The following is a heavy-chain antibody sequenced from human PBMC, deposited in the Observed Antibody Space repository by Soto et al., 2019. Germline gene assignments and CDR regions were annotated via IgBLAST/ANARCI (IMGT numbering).Heavy chain of an antibody. J-gene: IGHJ4*02. CDR1: GGSISSAAYC. Sequence: QVQLQESGPRLVSPSQTLSLTCTVSGGSISSAAYCWSWIRQSPDKGLEWIGHIYDGGTTYSSPSLKCRVTISADTSETPFALKLCSVSAADTAVYYCARGPSGDKSYYWGQGIQVTVSS. V-gene: IGHV4-30-4*01. CDR2: IYDGGTT. D-gene: IGHD7-27*01. CDR3: ARGPSGDKSYY.